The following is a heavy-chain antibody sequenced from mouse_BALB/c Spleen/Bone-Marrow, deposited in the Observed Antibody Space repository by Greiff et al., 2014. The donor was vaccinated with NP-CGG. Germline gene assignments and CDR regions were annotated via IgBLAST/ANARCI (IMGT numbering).Heavy chain of an antibody. CDR2: IDPANGNT. Sequence: VQLQQSGAELVKPGASVKLSCTASGFNIKDTYMHWVKQRPEQGLEWIGRIDPANGNTKYDPKFQGKATITADTSSNTAYLQLSSLTSEDPAVFYCAKNGNYGAWFAYGGKGTLVIVPA. J-gene: IGHJ3*01. D-gene: IGHD2-1*01. CDR1: GFNIKDTY. CDR3: AKNGNYGAWFAY. V-gene: IGHV14-3*02.